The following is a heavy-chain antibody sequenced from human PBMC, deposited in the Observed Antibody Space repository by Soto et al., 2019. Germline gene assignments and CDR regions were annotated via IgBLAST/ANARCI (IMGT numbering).Heavy chain of an antibody. Sequence: EVQLVESGGGLVQPGESLRLSCAASGLTFRSYWMHWVRQAPGKGLVWVSRINTDGSVAMYVDSVKGRFTISRDNAKNTLFLPMYSLRAEDTAVYYCVRDMQLWLLDSWGQGTLVTVSS. J-gene: IGHJ4*02. CDR2: INTDGSVA. CDR1: GLTFRSYW. D-gene: IGHD2-21*01. V-gene: IGHV3-74*03. CDR3: VRDMQLWLLDS.